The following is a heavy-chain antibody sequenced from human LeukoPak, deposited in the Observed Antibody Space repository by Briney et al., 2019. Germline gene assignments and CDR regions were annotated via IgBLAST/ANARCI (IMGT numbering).Heavy chain of an antibody. CDR3: ARSHDHLWGNYPDY. D-gene: IGHD3-16*02. V-gene: IGHV4/OR15-8*01. J-gene: IGHJ4*02. CDR1: GGSIDSTNW. CDR2: IHHDGRI. Sequence: SETLSLTCDVSGGSIDSTNWWTWVRPPPGKGLEWIGAIHHDGRINYNPSLKSRVTLSVDKSKNQFSLRLNSVTAADTAMYYCARSHDHLWGNYPDYWGQGTLVTVSS.